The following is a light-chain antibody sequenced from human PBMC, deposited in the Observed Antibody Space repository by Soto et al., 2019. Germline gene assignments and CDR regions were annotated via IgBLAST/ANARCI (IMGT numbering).Light chain of an antibody. Sequence: EIMFTQSPPTLSLSPRERAALSCGASQSVSNYLAWFQQKPGQAPRLLIYDASNRATGIPARFSGSGSGTDFTLTISSLDPEDFAIYYCQQRSKWPITAGQGARLAIK. J-gene: IGKJ5*01. V-gene: IGKV3-11*01. CDR2: DAS. CDR1: QSVSNY. CDR3: QQRSKWPIT.